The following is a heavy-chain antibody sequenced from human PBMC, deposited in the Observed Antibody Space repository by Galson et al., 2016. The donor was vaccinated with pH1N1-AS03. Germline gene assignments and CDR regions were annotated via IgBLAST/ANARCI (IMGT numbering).Heavy chain of an antibody. CDR2: IYPSDSDI. D-gene: IGHD2-15*01. Sequence: QSGAEVKKPGESLKISCKGSGYSFISYWIGWVRQMPGKGLELLGIIYPSDSDIIYSPSFQGQITISVDKTITTAVLQWTSRTPSDTGMYYCARLPVSATDPLYYFDLWGQGTLVTVSS. CDR1: GYSFISYW. CDR3: ARLPVSATDPLYYFDL. J-gene: IGHJ4*02. V-gene: IGHV5-51*01.